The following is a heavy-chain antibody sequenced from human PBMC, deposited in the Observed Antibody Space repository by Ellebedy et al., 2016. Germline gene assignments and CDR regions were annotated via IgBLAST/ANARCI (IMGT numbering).Heavy chain of an antibody. CDR3: ARDTSSFRSWWFDP. D-gene: IGHD2-2*01. CDR2: INPTGDRA. J-gene: IGHJ5*02. V-gene: IGHV1-46*01. CDR1: GYTFTNHW. Sequence: ASVKVSXXASGYTFTNHWMHWVRQAPGQGLEWMGVINPTGDRAAYAQKFQGRITLTRDTSTSTDYMELSSLRSDDTAVYYCARDTSSFRSWWFDPWGQGTLVTVSS.